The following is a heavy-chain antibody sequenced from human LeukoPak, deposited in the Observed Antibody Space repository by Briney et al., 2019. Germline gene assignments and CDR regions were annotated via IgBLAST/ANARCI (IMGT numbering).Heavy chain of an antibody. J-gene: IGHJ6*02. CDR2: ISSSSSTI. CDR1: GFTFSSYS. D-gene: IGHD6-13*01. CDR3: ARSIAAAGTGYYGMDV. V-gene: IGHV3-48*02. Sequence: GGSLRLSCAASGFTFSSYSMNWVRQAPSKELEWVSYISSSSSTIYYADSVKGRFTISRDNAKNSLYLQMNSLRDEDTAVYYCARSIAAAGTGYYGMDVWGQGTTVTVSS.